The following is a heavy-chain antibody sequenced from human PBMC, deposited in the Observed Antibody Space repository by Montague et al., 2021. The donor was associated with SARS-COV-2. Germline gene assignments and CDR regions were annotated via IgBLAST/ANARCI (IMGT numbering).Heavy chain of an antibody. CDR2: IYYTGXT. Sequence: SETLSLTCTVSGGSITNNIDYWAWIRQPPGKGLEWIGSIYYTGXTXYXXXXKXRVTISVVTSKNHFTLKLSSVTAAKTAVYYCARLKRYFDSSGSPSAFDFWGQGTKVTVSS. CDR3: ARLKRYFDSSGSPSAFDF. CDR1: GGSITNNIDY. V-gene: IGHV4-39*02. J-gene: IGHJ3*01. D-gene: IGHD3-22*01.